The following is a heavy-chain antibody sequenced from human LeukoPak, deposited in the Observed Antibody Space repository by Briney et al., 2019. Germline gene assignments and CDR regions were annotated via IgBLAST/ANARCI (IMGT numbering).Heavy chain of an antibody. J-gene: IGHJ4*02. CDR1: GGSISSGGYS. CDR3: ARVAGYCSGGSCPQNWVRTYYFDY. V-gene: IGHV4-30-2*01. CDR2: IYHSGST. Sequence: SQTLSLTCAVSGGSISSGGYSWSWIRQPPGKALEWIGYIYHSGSTYYNPSLKSRVTISVDRSKNQFSLKLSSVTAADTAVYYCARVAGYCSGGSCPQNWVRTYYFDYWGQGTLVTVSS. D-gene: IGHD2-15*01.